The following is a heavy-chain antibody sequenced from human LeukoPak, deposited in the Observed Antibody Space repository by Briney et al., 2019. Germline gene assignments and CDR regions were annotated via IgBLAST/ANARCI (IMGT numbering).Heavy chain of an antibody. V-gene: IGHV3-43*01. CDR3: AKDGGWMATRGGYFDY. J-gene: IGHJ4*02. Sequence: PGGSLRLSCAASGFTLDDFTMHWVRQAPGEGLEWVSLISWDGGITYYADSVKGRFTISRDNSNNSLYLQMNSLRTEDTALYYCAKDGGWMATRGGYFDYWGQGTLVTVSS. CDR2: ISWDGGIT. CDR1: GFTLDDFT. D-gene: IGHD5-24*01.